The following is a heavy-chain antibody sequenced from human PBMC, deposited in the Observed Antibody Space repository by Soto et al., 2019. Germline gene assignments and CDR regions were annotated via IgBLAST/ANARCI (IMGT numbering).Heavy chain of an antibody. CDR1: GSIFITYG. CDR2: IIPFLGKT. V-gene: IGHV1-69*06. CDR3: ARETAHRGASGRPLLPENFDS. Sequence: QVQLVQSGAELKMPGSSVKVSCKTSGSIFITYGFSWVRQAPGQGLEWMGGIIPFLGKTNHEQKFQGRVTFTADKATSTVYMELTNLTFEETAVYYCARETAHRGASGRPLLPENFDSWGQGTLVTVSS. D-gene: IGHD3-10*01. J-gene: IGHJ4*02.